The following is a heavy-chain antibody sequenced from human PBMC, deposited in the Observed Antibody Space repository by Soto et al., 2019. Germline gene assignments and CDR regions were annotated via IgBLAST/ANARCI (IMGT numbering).Heavy chain of an antibody. J-gene: IGHJ4*02. CDR2: LIPILNTP. V-gene: IGHV1-69*01. Sequence: VQLVQSGAEVKKPGSSVKVSCKASGGIFSSYAISWVRQAPGQGLEWMGELIPILNTPHYAQKFQDRLTITADESTRTASMDLSSLISDGTAVYYCARIGGVLAPPGADYLGQGTLVTVSS. CDR3: ARIGGVLAPPGADY. CDR1: GGIFSSYA. D-gene: IGHD2-15*01.